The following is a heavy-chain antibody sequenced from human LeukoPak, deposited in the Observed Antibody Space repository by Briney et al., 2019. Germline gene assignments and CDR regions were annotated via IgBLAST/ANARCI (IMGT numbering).Heavy chain of an antibody. CDR1: GFSISSGYY. D-gene: IGHD5-24*01. Sequence: PSETLSLTCAVSGFSISSGYYCCLIRHPPGKGLEWSGSIYHSGSPYYTPSLKSRFTISRDTSKNPPSLQLNTLTAAATAVYYFARHGSLVETPPYDYWGQGTLVTVSS. J-gene: IGHJ4*02. V-gene: IGHV4-38-2*01. CDR3: ARHGSLVETPPYDY. CDR2: IYHSGSP.